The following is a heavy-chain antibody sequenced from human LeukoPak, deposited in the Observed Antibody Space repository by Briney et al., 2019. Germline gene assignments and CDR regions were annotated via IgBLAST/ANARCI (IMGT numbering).Heavy chain of an antibody. D-gene: IGHD3-22*01. J-gene: IGHJ6*02. CDR1: GDSVSSNSAA. CDR3: ARDRQYYDSSGFDLLYYYYGMDV. CDR2: TYYRSKWYN. Sequence: SQTLSLTCAISGDSVSSNSAAWNWIRQSPSRGLEWLGRTYYRSKWYNDYAVSVKSRITINPDTSENQFSLQLNSVTPEDTAVYYCARDRQYYDSSGFDLLYYYYGMDVWGQGTTVTVSS. V-gene: IGHV6-1*01.